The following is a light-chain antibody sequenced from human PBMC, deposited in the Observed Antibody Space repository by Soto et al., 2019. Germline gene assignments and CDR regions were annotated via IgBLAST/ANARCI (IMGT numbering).Light chain of an antibody. V-gene: IGKV3-20*01. CDR1: QSVNSGD. J-gene: IGKJ5*01. CDR2: GTS. CDR3: QQYGSSPL. Sequence: EIVLTQSPGTLALSPGERATLSCRASQSVNSGDLAWYQHKPGQAPRLLLYGTSNRATGVPDRFNGSGSGTDFTLTISRLEPEDFAVYYCQQYGSSPLFGQGTRLEIK.